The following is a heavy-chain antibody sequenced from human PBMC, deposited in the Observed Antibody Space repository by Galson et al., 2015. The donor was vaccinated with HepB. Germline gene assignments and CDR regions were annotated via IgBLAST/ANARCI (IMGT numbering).Heavy chain of an antibody. CDR2: SRNKARSYST. J-gene: IGHJ4*02. CDR3: ARTSVYEHSVYAVLEN. Sequence: SLRLSCAASGFTFSDHYIDWVRQAPGQGLEWVGRSRNKARSYSTEYAASVKGRFTISRDHSKNSVSLQMNSLKTEDTAVYYCARTSVYEHSVYAVLENWGQGTLVTVSS. CDR1: GFTFSDHY. D-gene: IGHD5/OR15-5a*01. V-gene: IGHV3-72*01.